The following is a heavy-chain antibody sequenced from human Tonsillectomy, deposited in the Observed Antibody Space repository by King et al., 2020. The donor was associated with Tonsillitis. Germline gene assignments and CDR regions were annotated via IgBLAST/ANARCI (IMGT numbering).Heavy chain of an antibody. CDR2: IGTAGDT. J-gene: IGHJ4*02. CDR3: ARGGAYGSNDY. D-gene: IGHD3-10*01. CDR1: GFTFSSYD. Sequence: VQLVESGGGLVQPGGSLRLSCAASGFTFSSYDMHWVRQATGKGLEWVAAIGTAGDTYYPGSVKGRFTISRENAKYSLYLQMNSLRAGDTAVYYCARGGAYGSNDYWGQGTLVTVSS. V-gene: IGHV3-13*04.